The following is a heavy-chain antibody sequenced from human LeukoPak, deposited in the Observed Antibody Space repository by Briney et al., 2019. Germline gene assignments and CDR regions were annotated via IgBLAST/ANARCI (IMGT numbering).Heavy chain of an antibody. CDR3: ARGGVVPAATWVWFDS. CDR1: GYTFTGYY. J-gene: IGHJ5*01. CDR2: INPNSGGT. Sequence: ASVKVSCKASGYTFTGYYMHWVRQAPGQGLEWMGWINPNSGGTNYAQKFQGRVTMTRDTSISTAYMELSRLRSDDTAVYNCARGGVVPAATWVWFDSWGQGTLVTVSS. V-gene: IGHV1-2*02. D-gene: IGHD2-2*01.